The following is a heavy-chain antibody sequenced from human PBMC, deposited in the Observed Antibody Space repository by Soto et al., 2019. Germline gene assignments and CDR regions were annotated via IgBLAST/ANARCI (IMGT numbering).Heavy chain of an antibody. CDR3: ARDSSSWPNWFDP. D-gene: IGHD6-13*01. Sequence: SETLSLTCTVSGGSISSGDYYWSWIRQPPEKGLEWIGYIYYSGSTYYNPSLKSRVTISVDTSKNQFSLKLSSVTAADTAVYYCARDSSSWPNWFDPWGQGTLVTVSS. CDR1: GGSISSGDYY. V-gene: IGHV4-30-4*01. J-gene: IGHJ5*02. CDR2: IYYSGST.